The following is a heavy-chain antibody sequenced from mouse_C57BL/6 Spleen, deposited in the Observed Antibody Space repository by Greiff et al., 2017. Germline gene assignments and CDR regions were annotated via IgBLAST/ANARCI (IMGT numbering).Heavy chain of an antibody. J-gene: IGHJ4*01. CDR2: IYPGSGNT. V-gene: IGHV1-76*01. D-gene: IGHD1-1*01. CDR1: GYTFTDYY. Sequence: VKLVESGAELVRPGASVKLSCKASGYTFTDYYINWVKQRPGQGLEWIARIYPGSGNTYYNEKFKGKATLTAEKSSSTAYMQLSSLTSEDSAVYFCARELLRYGAMDYWGQGTSVTVSS. CDR3: ARELLRYGAMDY.